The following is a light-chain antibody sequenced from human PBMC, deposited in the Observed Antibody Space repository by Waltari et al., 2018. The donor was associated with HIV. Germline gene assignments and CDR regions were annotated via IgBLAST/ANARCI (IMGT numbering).Light chain of an antibody. CDR1: SLRTYF. CDR2: GDN. V-gene: IGLV3-19*01. CDR3: LSRDSSGNLV. Sequence: SSGLTQDPAVSVALGQTVRIACQGDSLRTYFASWYHQKPGQAPVLVIYGDNIRLSGSPDRFSVSRSGNTTSLTITGTQAEDEADYYCLSRDSSGNLVFGGGTKLTVL. J-gene: IGLJ2*01.